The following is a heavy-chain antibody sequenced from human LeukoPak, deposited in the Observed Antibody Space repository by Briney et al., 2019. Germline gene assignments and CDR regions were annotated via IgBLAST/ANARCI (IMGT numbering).Heavy chain of an antibody. V-gene: IGHV3-48*03. Sequence: PGGSLRLSCAASGFTVSTTYMNWVRLAPGKGLEWISYISRTGNSIYYADSVKGRFTISRDSAKNSLYLQMNSLRAEDTAVYYCARGPYSSNWYVDYWGQGTLVTVAS. J-gene: IGHJ4*02. CDR3: ARGPYSSNWYVDY. CDR2: ISRTGNSI. CDR1: GFTVSTTY. D-gene: IGHD6-13*01.